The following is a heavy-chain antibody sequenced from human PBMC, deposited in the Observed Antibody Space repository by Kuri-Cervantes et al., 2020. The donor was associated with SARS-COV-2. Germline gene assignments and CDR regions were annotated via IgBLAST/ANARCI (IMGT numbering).Heavy chain of an antibody. Sequence: GESLKISCAASGFTFSFDDMHWVRQATGKGLEWVSAIGPVGDTYYAGSVKGRFTISRENAKNSLNLQMNSLRDEDTAVYYCARGNIGGKGIYYYYYGMDVWGQGTTVTVSS. D-gene: IGHD1-26*01. CDR3: ARGNIGGKGIYYYYYGMDV. CDR2: IGPVGDT. V-gene: IGHV3-13*01. J-gene: IGHJ6*02. CDR1: GFTFSFDD.